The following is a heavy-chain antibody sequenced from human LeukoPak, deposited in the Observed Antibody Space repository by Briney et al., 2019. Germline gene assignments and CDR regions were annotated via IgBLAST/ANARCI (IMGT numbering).Heavy chain of an antibody. CDR1: GDSVSSHSAA. D-gene: IGHD6-13*01. CDR3: ARDYPYSSSWYVKSFDY. CDR2: TYYMSKWYK. V-gene: IGHV6-1*01. J-gene: IGHJ4*02. Sequence: SQTLSLTCAISGDSVSSHSAAWNWIRQSPSRGLEWLGRTYYMSKWYKDYAVSVQSRITINPATSKNQFSLQLNSVTPEDTAVYYCARDYPYSSSWYVKSFDYWGQGTLVTVSS.